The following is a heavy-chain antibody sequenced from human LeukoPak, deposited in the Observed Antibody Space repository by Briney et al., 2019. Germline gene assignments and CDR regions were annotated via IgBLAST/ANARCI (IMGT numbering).Heavy chain of an antibody. CDR1: GFTFSSYW. CDR2: IKQDGSEK. Sequence: GGSLRLSCAASGFTFSSYWMSWVRRAPGKGLEWVANIKQDGSEKYYVDSVKGRFTISRDNAKNSLYLQMNSLRAEDTAVYYCASQTGTTYYYYYYMDVWGKGTTVTVSS. D-gene: IGHD1-1*01. V-gene: IGHV3-7*01. CDR3: ASQTGTTYYYYYYMDV. J-gene: IGHJ6*03.